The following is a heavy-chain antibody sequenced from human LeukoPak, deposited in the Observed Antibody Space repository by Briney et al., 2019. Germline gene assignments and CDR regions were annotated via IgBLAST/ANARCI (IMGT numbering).Heavy chain of an antibody. CDR1: GLSFSTSS. V-gene: IGHV3-21*01. J-gene: IGHJ6*03. D-gene: IGHD1-1*01. Sequence: GTSLRLSCVASGLSFSTSSMDWVRQAPGKGLEWVASISSTSTYIYYAGSVEGRSTISRDNARNSLYLQMDSLRAEDTAVYYCARDHLEGFTYYQYMDVWGTGTTVTVSS. CDR2: ISSTSTYI. CDR3: ARDHLEGFTYYQYMDV.